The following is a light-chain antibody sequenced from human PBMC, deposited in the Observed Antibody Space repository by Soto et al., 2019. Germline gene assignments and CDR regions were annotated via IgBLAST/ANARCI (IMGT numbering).Light chain of an antibody. CDR2: DVS. Sequence: QSALTQPASVSGSPAQSITISCTGTSSDVGGYNYVFWYQQHPDKAPKLILYDVSSRPSGISHRFSGSKSGTTASLSISVLQAEDEADYYCTSYTPGRTYVFGTGTKVNV. J-gene: IGLJ1*01. CDR1: SSDVGGYNY. CDR3: TSYTPGRTYV. V-gene: IGLV2-14*01.